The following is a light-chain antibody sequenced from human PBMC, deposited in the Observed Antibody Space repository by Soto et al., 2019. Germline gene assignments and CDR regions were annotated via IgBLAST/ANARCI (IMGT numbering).Light chain of an antibody. J-gene: IGKJ1*01. CDR1: QSVSSNY. CDR3: QQYGSSPWT. Sequence: EIGLTQSRGTLSLSPGERATLACRASQSVSSNYLAWYQQKTGQTPRLLIYIASSRAPGIPDRFSGSGSGTHFTLTISRVEPEDFAVYYCQQYGSSPWTFGQGTKVEIK. V-gene: IGKV3-20*01. CDR2: IAS.